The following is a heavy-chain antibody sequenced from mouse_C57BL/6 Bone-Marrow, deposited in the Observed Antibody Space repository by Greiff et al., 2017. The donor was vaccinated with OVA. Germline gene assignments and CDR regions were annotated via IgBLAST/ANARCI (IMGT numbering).Heavy chain of an antibody. V-gene: IGHV1-78*01. J-gene: IGHJ2*01. CDR2: IYPRDGST. CDR3: ARISRAYYSNYPLDY. D-gene: IGHD2-5*01. CDR1: GYPFTDLT. Sequence: QVQLQQSDAELVKPGASVKISCKVSGYPFTDLTIHWMKQRPEQGLEWIGYIYPRDGSTRYNEKFKGKATLTADKSSSTAYMQLNSLTSEDSAVYFCARISRAYYSNYPLDYWGQGTTLTVSA.